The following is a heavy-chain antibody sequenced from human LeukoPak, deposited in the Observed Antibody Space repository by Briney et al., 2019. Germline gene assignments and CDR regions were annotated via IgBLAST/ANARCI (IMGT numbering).Heavy chain of an antibody. CDR1: GFTFSDYY. D-gene: IGHD6-19*01. J-gene: IGHJ4*02. CDR2: ISSSGSTI. V-gene: IGHV3-11*04. CDR3: ARLAVAGTGGGFFDY. Sequence: SGGSLRLSCAASGFTFSDYYMSWIRQAPGKGLEWVSYISSSGSTIYYADSVKGRFTISRDNSKNTLYLQMNSLRAEDTAVYYCARLAVAGTGGGFFDYWGQGTLVTVSS.